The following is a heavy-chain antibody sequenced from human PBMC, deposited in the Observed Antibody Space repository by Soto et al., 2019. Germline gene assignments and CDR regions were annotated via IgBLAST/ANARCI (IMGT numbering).Heavy chain of an antibody. CDR3: ARAPSCSGGSCLNGPLFDY. CDR1: GYTFTSYG. V-gene: IGHV1-18*01. D-gene: IGHD2-15*01. Sequence: APVKVSCKASGYTFTSYGISWVRQAPGQGLEWMGWISAYNGNTNYAQKLQGRVTMTTDTSTSTAYMELRSLRSDDTAVYYCARAPSCSGGSCLNGPLFDYWGQGTLVTVSS. CDR2: ISAYNGNT. J-gene: IGHJ4*02.